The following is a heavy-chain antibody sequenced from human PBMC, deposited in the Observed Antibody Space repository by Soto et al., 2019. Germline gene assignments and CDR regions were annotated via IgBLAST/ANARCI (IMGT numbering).Heavy chain of an antibody. D-gene: IGHD3-3*01. CDR3: ARWSYLDY. CDR1: GFSFGSYA. J-gene: IGHJ4*02. CDR2: ISGSDGKT. V-gene: IGHV3-23*01. Sequence: GGSLRLSCAASGFSFGSYALSWVRQAPGKGLEWASTISGSDGKTFYADSVKGRFSISRDTSQSTLYLQMNSLRADVTAIYYCARWSYLDYWGQGTRVTVSS.